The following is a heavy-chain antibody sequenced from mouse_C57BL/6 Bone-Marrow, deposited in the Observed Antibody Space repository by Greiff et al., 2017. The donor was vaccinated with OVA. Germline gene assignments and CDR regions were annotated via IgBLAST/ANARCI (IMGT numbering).Heavy chain of an antibody. Sequence: VQLQQSGAELVMPGASVKLSCKASGYTFTSYWMHWVKQRPGQGLEWIGEIDPSDSYTNYNQKFKGKSTLTVDKSSSTAYMQLSSLTSEDAAVYYGAREGLRGMDYWGQGTSVTVTA. V-gene: IGHV1-69*01. CDR2: IDPSDSYT. J-gene: IGHJ4*01. CDR3: AREGLRGMDY. CDR1: GYTFTSYW. D-gene: IGHD2-4*01.